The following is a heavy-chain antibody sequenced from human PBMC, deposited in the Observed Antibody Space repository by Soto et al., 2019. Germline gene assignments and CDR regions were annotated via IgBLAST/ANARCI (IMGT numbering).Heavy chain of an antibody. CDR1: GFTFSNYA. D-gene: IGHD2-2*01. CDR3: AKGYCITSSCSRGYFDY. CDR2: VSGSGGGT. Sequence: GGSLRLSCEVSGFTFSNYAMSWVRQAPGKGLEWVSGVSGSGGGTYYADSVKGRFTISRDNSKNTLYLQMNSLRAEDTAVYYCAKGYCITSSCSRGYFDYWGQGTLVTVSS. J-gene: IGHJ4*02. V-gene: IGHV3-23*01.